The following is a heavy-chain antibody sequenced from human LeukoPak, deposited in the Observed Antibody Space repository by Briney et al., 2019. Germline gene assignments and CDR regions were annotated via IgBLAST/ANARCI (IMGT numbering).Heavy chain of an antibody. J-gene: IGHJ5*02. D-gene: IGHD4-17*01. V-gene: IGHV1-8*01. CDR2: MNPDSGNT. CDR3: AVHLPGDYLDP. Sequence: ASVKVSCKASGYTFTIYDINWVRQAAGQGLEWMGWMNPDSGNTDFAQKFQGRVTMTRNTSISTAYLELSSLTSEDTAVYYCAVHLPGDYLDPWGQGTLVTVSS. CDR1: GYTFTIYD.